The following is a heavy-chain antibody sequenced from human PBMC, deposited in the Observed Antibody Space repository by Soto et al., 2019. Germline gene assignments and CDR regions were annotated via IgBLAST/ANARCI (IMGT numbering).Heavy chain of an antibody. CDR2: INAGNGNT. D-gene: IGHD2-21*02. Sequence: ASVKVSCKTSGYSFTSYAMHWVRQAPGQRLEWMGWINAGNGNTKYSQKFQGRVTITRDTSASTAYMELSSLRSEDTAVYYCARSIVVVTALDYWGQGTLVTVSS. J-gene: IGHJ4*02. CDR3: ARSIVVVTALDY. V-gene: IGHV1-3*01. CDR1: GYSFTSYA.